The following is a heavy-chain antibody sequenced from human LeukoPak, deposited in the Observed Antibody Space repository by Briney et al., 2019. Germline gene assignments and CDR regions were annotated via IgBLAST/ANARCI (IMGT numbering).Heavy chain of an antibody. V-gene: IGHV3-23*01. D-gene: IGHD1-1*01. CDR1: GFTFSSYA. Sequence: PGGSLRLSCAASGFTFSSYAMSWVRQAPGKGLEWVSAISGSGGSTYYADSVKGRFTISRDNSKNTLYVQMNSLTAEDTAIYYCAKATGNLGNWGQGTLVTVSS. CDR2: ISGSGGST. J-gene: IGHJ4*02. CDR3: AKATGNLGN.